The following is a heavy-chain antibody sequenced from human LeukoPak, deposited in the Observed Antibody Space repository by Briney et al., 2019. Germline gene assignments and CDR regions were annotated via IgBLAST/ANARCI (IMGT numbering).Heavy chain of an antibody. V-gene: IGHV3-66*02. Sequence: GGSLTLSWSASGFPLSSPYKSWVRPAPGKGLEWVSVMYSGGITYYADSVKGRFTISRDNSKNTLYLQMNSLRAEDTAVYYCARDSNYDYWGQGTLVTVSS. D-gene: IGHD6-13*01. J-gene: IGHJ4*02. CDR1: GFPLSSPY. CDR3: ARDSNYDY. CDR2: MYSGGIT.